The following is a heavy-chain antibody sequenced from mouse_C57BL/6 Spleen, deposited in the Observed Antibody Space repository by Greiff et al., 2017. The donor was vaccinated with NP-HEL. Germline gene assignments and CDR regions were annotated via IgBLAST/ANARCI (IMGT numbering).Heavy chain of an antibody. D-gene: IGHD2-4*01. J-gene: IGHJ3*01. Sequence: QVQLKESGPGLVAPSQSLSITCTVSGFSLTSYGVHWVRQPPGTGLEWLVVIWSDGSTTYNSALKSRLSISKDNSKSQVFLKMNSLQTDDPAMYYCASLDYDGAWFAYWGQGTLVTVSA. CDR3: ASLDYDGAWFAY. V-gene: IGHV2-6*03. CDR1: GFSLTSYG. CDR2: IWSDGST.